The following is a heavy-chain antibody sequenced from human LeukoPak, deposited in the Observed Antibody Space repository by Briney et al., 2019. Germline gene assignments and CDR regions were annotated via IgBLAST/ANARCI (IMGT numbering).Heavy chain of an antibody. CDR1: GYTFTSYY. J-gene: IGHJ5*02. V-gene: IGHV1-46*01. CDR2: INPSGGST. CDR3: ARAREVVRFDP. D-gene: IGHD2-2*01. Sequence: ASVKVSCKASGYTFTSYYMHWVRQAPGQGLEWMGIINPSGGSTSYAQKFQGRVTMTRDMSTSTVYMELSSLRSEDTAVCYCARAREVVRFDPWGQGTLVTVSS.